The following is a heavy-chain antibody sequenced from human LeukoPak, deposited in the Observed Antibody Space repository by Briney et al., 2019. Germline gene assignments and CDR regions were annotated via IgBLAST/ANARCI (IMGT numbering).Heavy chain of an antibody. D-gene: IGHD3-3*01. CDR2: ISSSGSTI. CDR3: ARALLGFSFDY. V-gene: IGHV3-48*03. Sequence: HTGGSLRLSCAASGLTFSSYEMNWVRQAPGKGLEWVSYISSSGSTIYYADSVKGRFTISRDNAKNSLYLQMNSLRAEDTAVYYCARALLGFSFDYWGQGTLVTVSS. J-gene: IGHJ4*02. CDR1: GLTFSSYE.